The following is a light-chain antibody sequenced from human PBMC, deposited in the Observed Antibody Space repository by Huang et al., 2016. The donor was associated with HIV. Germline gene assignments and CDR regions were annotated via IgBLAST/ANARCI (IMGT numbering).Light chain of an antibody. Sequence: EIVLTQSPGTLSLSPGERATLSCRARQSVNNNFLAWYQRKPGQAPRLLIYGASSRATGVPDRFSGSGSGTDFTLTISRLEPEDFAVYYCHQYGDSRGTFGQGTKVEIK. J-gene: IGKJ1*01. CDR1: QSVNNNF. CDR2: GAS. V-gene: IGKV3-20*01. CDR3: HQYGDSRGT.